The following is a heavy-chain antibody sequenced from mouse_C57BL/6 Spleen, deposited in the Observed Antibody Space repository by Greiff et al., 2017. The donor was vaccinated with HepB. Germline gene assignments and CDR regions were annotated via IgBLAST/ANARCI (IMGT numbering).Heavy chain of an antibody. V-gene: IGHV1-63*01. CDR3: ARCYGNYGFYYFDY. D-gene: IGHD2-1*01. J-gene: IGHJ2*01. Sequence: VQLQQSGAELVRPGTSVKMSCKASGYTFTNYWIGWAKQRPGHGLEWIGDIYPGGGYTNYNEKFKGKATLTADKSSSTAYMQFSSLTSEDSAIYYCARCYGNYGFYYFDYWGQSTTLTVSS. CDR1: GYTFTNYW. CDR2: IYPGGGYT.